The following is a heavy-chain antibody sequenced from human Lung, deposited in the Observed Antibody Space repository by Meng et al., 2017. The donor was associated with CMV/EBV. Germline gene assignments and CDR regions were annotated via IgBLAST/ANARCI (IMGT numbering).Heavy chain of an antibody. CDR1: GYTLASYG. Sequence: QVAPLASGTEVEKAGASGRVSCEASGYTLASYGIRWLRQAPGQGLEWMGWFVNNVDTYSAQKFQGRVTMTTDTHTRTAFMELRSLRSDDTAVYYCARGTPGRSYSDYWGQGPLVTVSS. CDR2: FVNNVDT. CDR3: ARGTPGRSYSDY. V-gene: IGHV1-18*01. D-gene: IGHD3-10*01. J-gene: IGHJ4*02.